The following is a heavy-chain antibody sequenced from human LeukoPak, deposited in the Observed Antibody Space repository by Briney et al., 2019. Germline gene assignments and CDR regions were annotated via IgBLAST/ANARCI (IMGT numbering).Heavy chain of an antibody. Sequence: SVNVSCKASGYTFTGYYLHWVRQAPGQGLEWMGGIIPIFGTANYAQKFQGRVTITADESTSTAYMELSSLRSEDTAVYYCARLYGDDDYWGQGTLVTVSS. J-gene: IGHJ4*02. D-gene: IGHD4-17*01. CDR2: IIPIFGTA. V-gene: IGHV1-69*13. CDR3: ARLYGDDDY. CDR1: GYTFTGYY.